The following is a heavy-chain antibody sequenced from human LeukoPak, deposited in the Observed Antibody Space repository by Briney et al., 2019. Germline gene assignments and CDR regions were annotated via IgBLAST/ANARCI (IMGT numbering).Heavy chain of an antibody. V-gene: IGHV3-21*01. CDR3: TRGPPVLPFLEWVPGY. CDR1: GFTFSSYA. CDR2: ISSSSSYI. Sequence: GGSLRLSCAASGFTFSSYAMSWVRQAPGKGLEWVSSISSSSSYIYYADSVKGRFTISRDNAKNSLYLQMNSLRAEDTAVYYCTRGPPVLPFLEWVPGYWGQGTQVTVSS. J-gene: IGHJ4*02. D-gene: IGHD3-3*01.